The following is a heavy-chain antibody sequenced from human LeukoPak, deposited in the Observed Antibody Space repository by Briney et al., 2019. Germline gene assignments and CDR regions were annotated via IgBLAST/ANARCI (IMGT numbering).Heavy chain of an antibody. Sequence: SGPALVKPTQTLTLTCTFSGFSLSTSGMCVSWIRQPPGKALEWLALIDWDDDKYYSTSLKTRLTISKDTSKNQVVLTMTNMDPVDTATYYCARIQYYGSGTKPFDYWGQGTLVTVSS. D-gene: IGHD3-10*01. CDR3: ARIQYYGSGTKPFDY. CDR1: GFSLSTSGMC. V-gene: IGHV2-70*01. CDR2: IDWDDDK. J-gene: IGHJ4*02.